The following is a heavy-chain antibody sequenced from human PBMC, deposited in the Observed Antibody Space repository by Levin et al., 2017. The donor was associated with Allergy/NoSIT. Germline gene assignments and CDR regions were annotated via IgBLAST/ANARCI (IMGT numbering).Heavy chain of an antibody. CDR1: GGSIRSYY. J-gene: IGHJ4*02. V-gene: IGHV4-59*01. CDR3: ARNGGAIADFDS. CDR2: IYYSGST. D-gene: IGHD6-13*01. Sequence: SQTLSLTCTVSGGSIRSYYWSWIRQPPGKGLEWIGYIYYSGSTNYNPSLKSRVTLSVDTSKKQFSLKLSSVTAADTAVYYCARNGGAIADFDSWGQGTLVTVSS.